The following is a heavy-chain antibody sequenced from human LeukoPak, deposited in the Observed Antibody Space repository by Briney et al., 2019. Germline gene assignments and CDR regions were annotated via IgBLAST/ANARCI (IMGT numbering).Heavy chain of an antibody. CDR2: INPNSGGT. CDR1: GYTFTDYY. V-gene: IGHV1-2*02. CDR3: ARDLSSSPHYFDY. Sequence: EASVNFAFHASGYTFTDYYMHWVRQAPGQGLEWMGWINPNSGGTNYAQKFQGKVTMTRDTSISTAYMELSRLRSDDTAVYYCARDLSSSPHYFDYWGQGTSVTVSS. D-gene: IGHD6-19*01. J-gene: IGHJ4*02.